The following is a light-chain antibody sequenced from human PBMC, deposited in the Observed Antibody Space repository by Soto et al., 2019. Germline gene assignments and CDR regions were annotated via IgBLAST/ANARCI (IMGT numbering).Light chain of an antibody. Sequence: DIQMTQSPSPMSASVGDRAPTPCRASQYISNHLVWFQQKPGKVPKRLIYDSTSLQTWVPSRFSGSGSGTEFTLTINRIQPDDFSTYYCQQYMGVYTWTFGQGTKVDIK. CDR1: QYISNH. CDR3: QQYMGVYTWT. J-gene: IGKJ1*01. V-gene: IGKV1-17*03. CDR2: DST.